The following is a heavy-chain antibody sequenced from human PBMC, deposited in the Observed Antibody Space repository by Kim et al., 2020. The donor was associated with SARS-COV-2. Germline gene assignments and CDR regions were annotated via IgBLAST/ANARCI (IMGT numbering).Heavy chain of an antibody. CDR1: GGSFSDYF. D-gene: IGHD3-16*01. Sequence: SETLSLTCTVYGGSFSDYFWSWSWIRQPPGKEPECIGEINRDGGTNYNPSLKSRVTISLGTSKRRFSLNLKSVTAADTAVYYCARGRGDSSLDIWGQGTTVTVSS. CDR2: INRDGGT. CDR3: ARGRGDSSLDI. V-gene: IGHV4-34*01. J-gene: IGHJ6*02.